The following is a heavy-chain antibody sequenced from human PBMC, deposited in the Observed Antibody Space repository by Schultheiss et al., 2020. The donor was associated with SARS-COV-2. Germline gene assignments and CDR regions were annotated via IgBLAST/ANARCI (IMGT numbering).Heavy chain of an antibody. J-gene: IGHJ3*02. Sequence: GSLRLSCTVSGGSISSSNWWSWVRQPPGKGLEWIGSIYYSGSTYYNPSLKSRVTISVDTSKNQFSLKLSSVTAADTAVYYCARTPQYNWNYGISFDIWGQGTMVTVSS. V-gene: IGHV4-39*01. D-gene: IGHD1-7*01. CDR1: GGSISSSNW. CDR2: IYYSGST. CDR3: ARTPQYNWNYGISFDI.